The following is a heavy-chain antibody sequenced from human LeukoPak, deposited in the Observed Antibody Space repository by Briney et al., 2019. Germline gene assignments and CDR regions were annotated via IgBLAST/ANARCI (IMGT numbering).Heavy chain of an antibody. CDR2: INHSGST. CDR1: GGSFSGYY. J-gene: IGHJ4*02. Sequence: SETLTLTCAVYGGSFSGYYWSWIRQPPGKGLEWIGEINHSGSTNYNPSLKSRVTISVDTSKNQFSLKLSSVTAADTAVYYCARMMRAAGTIDYWGQGTLVTVSS. CDR3: ARMMRAAGTIDY. V-gene: IGHV4-34*01. D-gene: IGHD6-13*01.